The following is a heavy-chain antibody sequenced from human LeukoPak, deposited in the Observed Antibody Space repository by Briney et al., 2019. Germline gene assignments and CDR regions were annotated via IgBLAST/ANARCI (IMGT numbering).Heavy chain of an antibody. CDR3: VRGDQRITMVRGVNPDAFDI. CDR2: ISSNGGST. V-gene: IGHV3-64D*09. D-gene: IGHD3-10*01. J-gene: IGHJ3*02. CDR1: GYTFSSYA. Sequence: GGSLRLSCSASGYTFSSYAMHWVRQAPGKGLEYVSAISSNGGSTYYADSVKGRFTISRDNSKNTLYLQMSSLRAEDTAVYYCVRGDQRITMVRGVNPDAFDIWGQGTMVTVSS.